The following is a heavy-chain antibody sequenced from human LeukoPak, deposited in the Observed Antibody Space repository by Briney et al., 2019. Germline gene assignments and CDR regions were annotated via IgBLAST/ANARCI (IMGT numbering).Heavy chain of an antibody. Sequence: SETLSLTCTVSGGSISSYYWSWIRQPPGKGLEWIGYIYYSGSTNYNPSLKSRVTISVDTSKNQFSLRLSSVIAADTAVYYCARKSIETAGRKPYDYWDQGTLVTVSP. CDR3: ARKSIETAGRKPYDY. D-gene: IGHD6-13*01. CDR1: GGSISSYY. J-gene: IGHJ4*02. V-gene: IGHV4-59*12. CDR2: IYYSGST.